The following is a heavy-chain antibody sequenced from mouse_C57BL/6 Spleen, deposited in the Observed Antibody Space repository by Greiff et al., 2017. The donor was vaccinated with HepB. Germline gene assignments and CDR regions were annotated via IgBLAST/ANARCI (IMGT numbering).Heavy chain of an antibody. CDR1: GYTFTSYW. J-gene: IGHJ2*01. Sequence: VQLQQSGAELVRPGSSVKLSCKASGYTFTSYWMHWVEQRPIQGLEWIGNIDPSDSETHYNQKFKDKATLTVDKSSSTAYMQLSSLTSEDSAVYYCARSRYSNYEEYYFDYWGQGTTLTVSS. CDR3: ARSRYSNYEEYYFDY. V-gene: IGHV1-52*01. CDR2: IDPSDSET. D-gene: IGHD2-5*01.